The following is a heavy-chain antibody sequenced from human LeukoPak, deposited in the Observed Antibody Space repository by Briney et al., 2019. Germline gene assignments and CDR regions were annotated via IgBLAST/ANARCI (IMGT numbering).Heavy chain of an antibody. CDR2: INPNSGGT. V-gene: IGHV1-2*02. J-gene: IGHJ4*02. D-gene: IGHD3-22*01. CDR3: ARAGDYYDSSGYGNY. CDR1: GYTFTGYY. Sequence: ASVKVSCKASGYTFTGYYMHWVRQAPGQGLEWMGWINPNSGGTNYAQKFQGRVTMTRDTSISTAYMELSRLRSDDTAVYYCARAGDYYDSSGYGNYWGQGTLVTVSS.